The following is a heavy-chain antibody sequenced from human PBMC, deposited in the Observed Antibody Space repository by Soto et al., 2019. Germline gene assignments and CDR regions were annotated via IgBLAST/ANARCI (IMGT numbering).Heavy chain of an antibody. D-gene: IGHD3-10*01. CDR3: ATHPGGGGY. CDR2: IYSGGYT. J-gene: IGHJ4*02. V-gene: IGHV3-53*01. Sequence: EVQLVESGGGLIQPGGSLRLSCAVSGFTVSNNYMSWVRQAPGKGLEGVSVIYSGGYTAYGDSVKGRFTISRDNSKNPIFLQKNSQEAADPALYSGATHPGGGGYWGQGTLVTVSS. CDR1: GFTVSNNY.